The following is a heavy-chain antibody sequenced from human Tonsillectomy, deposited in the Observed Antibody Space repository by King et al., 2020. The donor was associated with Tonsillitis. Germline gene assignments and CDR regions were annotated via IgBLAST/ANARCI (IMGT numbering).Heavy chain of an antibody. V-gene: IGHV4-34*01. CDR3: ARGEDRHYSYGMDV. CDR2: INDSGST. J-gene: IGHJ6*02. Sequence: VQLQQWGAGLLKPSETLSLTCAVYGGSFSGYYWSWIRQPPGKRLEWIGDINDSGSTNCNPSLKSRVTISVDTSKNQFSLKLSYVTAADTAVYYCARGEDRHYSYGMDVWGQGTTVTVSS. CDR1: GGSFSGYY.